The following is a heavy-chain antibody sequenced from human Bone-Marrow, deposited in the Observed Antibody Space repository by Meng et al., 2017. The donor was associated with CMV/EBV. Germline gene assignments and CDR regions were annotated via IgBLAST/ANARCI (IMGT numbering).Heavy chain of an antibody. CDR1: GFTFSSYA. J-gene: IGHJ4*02. CDR3: ARESIAVDGGFDD. Sequence: GESLKISCAASGFTFSSYAMHWVRQAPGKGLEWVAVISYDGSNKYYADSVKGRFTISRDNSKNTLYLQMNSLRAEDTAVYYCARESIAVDGGFDDWGQGNLVTFSS. V-gene: IGHV3-30*04. D-gene: IGHD6-19*01. CDR2: ISYDGSNK.